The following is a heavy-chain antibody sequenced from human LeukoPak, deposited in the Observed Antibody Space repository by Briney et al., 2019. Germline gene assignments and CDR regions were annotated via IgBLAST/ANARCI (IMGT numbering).Heavy chain of an antibody. CDR1: GYSISSGYY. J-gene: IGHJ3*02. Sequence: PSETLSLTCTVSGYSISSGYYWGWIRQPPGKGLEWIGSIYHSGSTYYNPSLKSRVTISVDTSKNQFSLKLSSVTAADTAVYYCARAGAVADVGDAFDIWGQGTMVTVSS. D-gene: IGHD6-19*01. V-gene: IGHV4-38-2*02. CDR2: IYHSGST. CDR3: ARAGAVADVGDAFDI.